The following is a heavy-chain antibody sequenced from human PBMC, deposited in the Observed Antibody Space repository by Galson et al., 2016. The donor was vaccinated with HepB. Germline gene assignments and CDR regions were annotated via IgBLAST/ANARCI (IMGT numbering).Heavy chain of an antibody. J-gene: IGHJ4*02. V-gene: IGHV3-7*01. CDR2: IKQDASEK. CDR1: GFAFNTYW. D-gene: IGHD2-21*02. CDR3: ARDYRHCGADPM. Sequence: SLRLPCAASGFAFNTYWMSWVRHAPGKGLEWVANIKQDASEKYCVDSVKGRFAISRDNAKNSLYLQMNSLTADDTAVYYCARDYRHCGADPMGAQGTLVTVSS.